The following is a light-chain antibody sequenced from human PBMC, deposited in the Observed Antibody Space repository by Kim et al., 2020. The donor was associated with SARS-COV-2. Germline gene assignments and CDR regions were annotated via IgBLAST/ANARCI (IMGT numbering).Light chain of an antibody. CDR1: SGHSRYS. CDR2: PNSEGSH. J-gene: IGLJ3*02. CDR3: HTWGTGIG. Sequence: GSSGKRPGPRSSGHSRYSSARKQQQPGKGPPYLMKPNSEGSHSKGDGIPDRFSGCSSGAEPYRTISSLQTEDEADYYCHTWGTGIGFGGGTKLTVL. V-gene: IGLV4-69*01.